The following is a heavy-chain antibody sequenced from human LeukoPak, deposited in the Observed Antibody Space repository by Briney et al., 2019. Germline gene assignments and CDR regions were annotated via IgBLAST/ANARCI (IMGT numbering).Heavy chain of an antibody. CDR3: AKVQYLTLDAFDI. Sequence: GASVKVSCKASGYTFTGYYIYWVRQAPGQGLEWMGWINPNSGGTNYAQKFQGRVALTRDTSITTSYMDLSGLRSDDTAVYYCAKVQYLTLDAFDIWGRGTMVTVSS. D-gene: IGHD2-21*02. CDR2: INPNSGGT. V-gene: IGHV1-2*02. J-gene: IGHJ3*02. CDR1: GYTFTGYY.